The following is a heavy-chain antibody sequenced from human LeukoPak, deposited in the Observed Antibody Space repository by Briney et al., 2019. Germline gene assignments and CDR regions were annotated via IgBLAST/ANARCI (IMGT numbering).Heavy chain of an antibody. CDR3: ASGWEGPDY. CDR1: GYTFTSYA. Sequence: ASVKVSCKASGYTFTSYAINWVRQAPGQGLEWMGWINTNTGNPTYAQGFTGRFVFSSDTSVSTAYLQISSLKAEDTAVYYCASGWEGPDYWGQGTLVTVSS. V-gene: IGHV7-4-1*02. CDR2: INTNTGNP. J-gene: IGHJ4*02. D-gene: IGHD1-26*01.